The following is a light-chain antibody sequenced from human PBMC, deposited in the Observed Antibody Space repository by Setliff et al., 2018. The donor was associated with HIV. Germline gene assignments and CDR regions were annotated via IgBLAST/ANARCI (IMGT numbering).Light chain of an antibody. CDR1: TGAVTSGHY. CDR2: DTS. Sequence: QAVVTQEPSLTVSPGGTVTLTCGSSTGAVTSGHYPFWFQQKPGQAPRTLIYDTSNKHSWTPARFSGSLLGDKAALTLSGAQPEDEADYYCLLYYSSARRVFGNGTKVTVL. CDR3: LLYYSSARRV. J-gene: IGLJ1*01. V-gene: IGLV7-46*01.